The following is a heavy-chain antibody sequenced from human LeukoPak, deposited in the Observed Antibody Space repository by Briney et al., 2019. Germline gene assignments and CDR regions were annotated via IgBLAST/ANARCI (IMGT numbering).Heavy chain of an antibody. CDR2: IYYSGST. Sequence: SETLSLTCTVSGGSISTYYWSWIRQPPGKGLEWIGYIYYSGSTNYNPSLKSRVTISVDTSKNQFSLKLSSVTAADTAVYYCARHRPYIVVVPAAVDYWGQGTLVTVSS. J-gene: IGHJ4*02. CDR3: ARHRPYIVVVPAAVDY. D-gene: IGHD2-2*01. CDR1: GGSISTYY. V-gene: IGHV4-59*08.